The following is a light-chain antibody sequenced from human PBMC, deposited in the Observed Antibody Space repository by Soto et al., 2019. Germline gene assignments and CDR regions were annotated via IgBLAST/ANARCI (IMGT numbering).Light chain of an antibody. V-gene: IGLV1-44*01. Sequence: QSVLTQPPSASGTPGQRVTISCSGSSSNIGSNTVNWYKQLPGTAPKLLIYSNNERPSGVPDRFSGSKSGTSASLAISGLQSEDEADFYCAAWDDSLNAYVIGTGTKLTVL. CDR1: SSNIGSNT. CDR2: SNN. CDR3: AAWDDSLNAYV. J-gene: IGLJ1*01.